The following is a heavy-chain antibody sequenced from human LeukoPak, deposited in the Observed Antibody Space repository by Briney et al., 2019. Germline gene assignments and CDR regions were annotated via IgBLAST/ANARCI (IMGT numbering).Heavy chain of an antibody. J-gene: IGHJ5*02. Sequence: GASVKVSCKASGGTFRSYAITWVRQAPGQGLEWMGGIIPIFGTANYARKFQDRVTITADESTSTAYMELSSLRSEDTAVYYCARDVRHGYCSSSSCYWGWLDPWGQGTLVTVSS. CDR2: IIPIFGTA. V-gene: IGHV1-69*13. CDR1: GGTFRSYA. D-gene: IGHD2-2*03. CDR3: ARDVRHGYCSSSSCYWGWLDP.